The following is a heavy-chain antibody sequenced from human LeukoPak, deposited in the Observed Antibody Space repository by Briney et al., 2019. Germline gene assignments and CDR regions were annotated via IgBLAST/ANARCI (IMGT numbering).Heavy chain of an antibody. J-gene: IGHJ6*03. Sequence: SVKVSCKASGYTFTSYGISWVRQAPGQGLEWMGGIIPIFGTANYAQKFQGRVTITTDESTSTAYMELSSLRSEDTAVYYCARGYYGSGSYYNYYYYYYMDVWGKGTTVTVSS. V-gene: IGHV1-69*05. CDR1: GYTFTSYG. CDR3: ARGYYGSGSYYNYYYYYYMDV. D-gene: IGHD3-10*01. CDR2: IIPIFGTA.